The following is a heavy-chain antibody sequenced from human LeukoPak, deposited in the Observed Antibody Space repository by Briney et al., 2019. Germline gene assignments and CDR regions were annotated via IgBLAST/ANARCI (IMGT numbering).Heavy chain of an antibody. CDR3: ARENGDAFDI. CDR1: GGSISSYY. Sequence: PSETLSLTCTVSGGSISSYYWSWVRQPAGKGREGIGRIYSSGSTNYNPSLKSRVTMSVDTSKTQFSLKLSSVTAADTAVYYCARENGDAFDIWGQGTMVTVSS. V-gene: IGHV4-4*07. J-gene: IGHJ3*02. CDR2: IYSSGST.